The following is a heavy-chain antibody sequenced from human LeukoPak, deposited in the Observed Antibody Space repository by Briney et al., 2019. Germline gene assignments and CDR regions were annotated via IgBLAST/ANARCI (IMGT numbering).Heavy chain of an antibody. J-gene: IGHJ5*02. CDR3: ARDSPPYQLPPSWFDP. V-gene: IGHV3-30*03. CDR1: GFTFSSYG. D-gene: IGHD2-2*01. Sequence: GGSLRLSCAASGFTFSSYGMHWVRQAPGKGLEWVAVISYDGSNKYYADSVKGRFTISRDNSKNTLYLQMNSLRAEDTAVYYCARDSPPYQLPPSWFDPWGQGTLVTVSS. CDR2: ISYDGSNK.